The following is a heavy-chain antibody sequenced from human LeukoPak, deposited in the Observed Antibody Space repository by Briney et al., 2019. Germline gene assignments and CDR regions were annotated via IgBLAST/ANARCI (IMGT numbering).Heavy chain of an antibody. CDR2: IYYSGST. CDR3: ARHSITMVRGVTSFDY. D-gene: IGHD3-10*01. Sequence: SETLSLTCTVSGGSISSYYWSWIRQPPGKGLEWIGYIYYSGSTNYNPSLKSRVTISVDTSKNQFSLKLSSVTAADTAAYYCARHSITMVRGVTSFDYWGQGTLVTVSS. J-gene: IGHJ4*02. CDR1: GGSISSYY. V-gene: IGHV4-59*08.